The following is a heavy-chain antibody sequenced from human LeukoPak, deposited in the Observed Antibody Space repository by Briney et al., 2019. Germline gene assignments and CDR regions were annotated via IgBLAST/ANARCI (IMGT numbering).Heavy chain of an antibody. D-gene: IGHD3-10*01. CDR1: GYTFTSYY. CDR3: ARDPRYGSGQTWFDP. Sequence: ASVKASCKASGYTFTSYYMHWVRQAPGQGLEWMGIINPSGGSTNYAQKLQDRVTMTRDTSTSTVYMELSSLRSEDTAVYYCARDPRYGSGQTWFDPWGQGTLVTVSS. V-gene: IGHV1-46*01. J-gene: IGHJ5*02. CDR2: INPSGGST.